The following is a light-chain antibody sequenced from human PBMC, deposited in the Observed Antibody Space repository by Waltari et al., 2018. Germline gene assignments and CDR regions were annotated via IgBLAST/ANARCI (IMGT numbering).Light chain of an antibody. CDR3: CSYAGSSTSVV. Sequence: QSALTQPASVSGSPGQSITIPCTGTSRDVGSYNLFSWYQQHPGKAPKLMIYEGSKRPSGVSNRFSGSKSGNTASLTISGLQAEDEADYYCCSYAGSSTSVVFGGGTKLTVL. CDR1: SRDVGSYNL. J-gene: IGLJ2*01. V-gene: IGLV2-23*01. CDR2: EGS.